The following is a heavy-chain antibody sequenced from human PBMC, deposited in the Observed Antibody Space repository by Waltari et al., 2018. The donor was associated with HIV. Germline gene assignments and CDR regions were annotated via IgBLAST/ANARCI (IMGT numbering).Heavy chain of an antibody. J-gene: IGHJ6*02. Sequence: EVQLVESGGGLVKPGGSLRLSCAASGFTFSSYSMNWVRQAPGKGLAWVSSISSSSSYIYYSDSVKDRFTISRDNAKNSLYLQMNSLRAEYTAVYYCARDQGCSGGSCYSLHYYYYYGMDVWGQGTTVTVSS. CDR1: GFTFSSYS. V-gene: IGHV3-21*01. CDR3: ARDQGCSGGSCYSLHYYYYYGMDV. CDR2: ISSSSSYI. D-gene: IGHD2-15*01.